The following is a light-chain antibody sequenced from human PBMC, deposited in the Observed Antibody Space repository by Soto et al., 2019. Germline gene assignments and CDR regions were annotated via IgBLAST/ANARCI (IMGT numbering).Light chain of an antibody. J-gene: IGKJ1*01. Sequence: DTQMSQSPSTVSASVGDRITITWRASQNIQGWLAWYQQKPGKAPKLLIYKASSLERGVPSRFSAGGSGVEFTLNISSVQPEDFATYHCLQYHSDWTFGQGTKVDI. CDR3: LQYHSDWT. V-gene: IGKV1-5*03. CDR2: KAS. CDR1: QNIQGW.